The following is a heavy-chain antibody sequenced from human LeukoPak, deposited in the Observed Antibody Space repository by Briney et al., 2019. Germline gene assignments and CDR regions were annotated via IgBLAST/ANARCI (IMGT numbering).Heavy chain of an antibody. CDR1: GFSVATDSYC. CDR3: ARDHFGSLDS. J-gene: IGHJ4*02. V-gene: IGHV4-61*01. D-gene: IGHD3-10*01. Sequence: SETLSLTCTVSGFSVATDSYCWGWIRQPPGKGLEWIGYDYCGGNTNYDPSLKRRVTISVDTSKNQFSLTLTSVTAADTAVYFCARDHFGSLDSWGQGILVTVSS. CDR2: DYCGGNT.